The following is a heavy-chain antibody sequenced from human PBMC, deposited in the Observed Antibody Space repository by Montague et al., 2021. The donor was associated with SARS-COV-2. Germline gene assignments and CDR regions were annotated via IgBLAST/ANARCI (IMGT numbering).Heavy chain of an antibody. D-gene: IGHD6-19*01. Sequence: SETLSLTCTVSGGSISSSSYYWGWLRQPPGKGLEWIGSIHYSGSNYYNPSLKSRVTISVDTSKNQFSLKLSSVTAADTAVYYCARQENSSGWFKPDAFDIWGQGTMVTVSS. CDR1: GGSISSSSYY. CDR3: ARQENSSGWFKPDAFDI. CDR2: IHYSGSN. V-gene: IGHV4-39*01. J-gene: IGHJ3*02.